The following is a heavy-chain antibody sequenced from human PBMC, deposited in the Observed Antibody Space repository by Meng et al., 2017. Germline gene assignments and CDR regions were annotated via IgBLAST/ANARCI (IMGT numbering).Heavy chain of an antibody. CDR1: GYSFTSYW. Sequence: KISCKGSGYSFTSYWIGWVRQMPGKGLEWMGGIIPIFGTANYAQKFQGRVTITTDESTSTAYMELSSLRSEDTAVYYCAREMAAPVGAFDIWGQGTMVTVSS. V-gene: IGHV1-69*05. J-gene: IGHJ3*02. CDR2: IIPIFGTA. CDR3: AREMAAPVGAFDI. D-gene: IGHD5-24*01.